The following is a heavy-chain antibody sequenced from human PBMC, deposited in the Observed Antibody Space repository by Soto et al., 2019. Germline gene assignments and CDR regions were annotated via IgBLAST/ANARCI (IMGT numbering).Heavy chain of an antibody. V-gene: IGHV3-23*01. CDR2: ISGSGGST. CDR3: XPRCSSTSCQDY. Sequence: EVQLLESGGGLVQPGGSLRLSCAASGFTFSSYAMSWVRQAPGKGLEWVSAISGSGGSTYYADSVKGRFTISRDNSKXTXYXXXXXLXXXDTAVYYXXPRCSSTSCQDYWGQGTLVTVSS. J-gene: IGHJ4*02. D-gene: IGHD2-2*01. CDR1: GFTFSSYA.